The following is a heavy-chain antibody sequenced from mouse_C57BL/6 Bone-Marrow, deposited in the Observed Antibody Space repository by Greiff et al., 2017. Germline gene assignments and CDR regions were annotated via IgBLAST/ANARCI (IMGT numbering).Heavy chain of an antibody. D-gene: IGHD1-2*01. CDR3: ARGDYYGLFDY. CDR1: GYTFTSYW. J-gene: IGHJ2*01. V-gene: IGHV1-64*01. CDR2: IHPNSGST. Sequence: VQLQQPGAELVKPGASVQLSCKASGYTFTSYWMHWVKQRPGQGLEWIGMIHPNSGSTNYNEKFKSKATLTAEKSSSTAYMQLSSLTSEDSAVYFCARGDYYGLFDYWGQGTTLTVSS.